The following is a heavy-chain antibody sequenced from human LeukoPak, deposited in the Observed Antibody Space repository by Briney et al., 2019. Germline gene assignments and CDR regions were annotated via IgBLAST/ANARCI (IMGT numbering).Heavy chain of an antibody. CDR1: GLTFSSSW. D-gene: IGHD5-18*01. J-gene: IGHJ4*02. CDR2: INPEGSEK. Sequence: PGGSLRLSCAVSGLTFSSSWMDWGRQALGKGLEWVARINPEGSEKYSADSVKGRFTISRDNAKNSLYLQMDSLRVEDTAFYYCARDLAYSRLDYWGQGMLVTVSS. CDR3: ARDLAYSRLDY. V-gene: IGHV3-7*01.